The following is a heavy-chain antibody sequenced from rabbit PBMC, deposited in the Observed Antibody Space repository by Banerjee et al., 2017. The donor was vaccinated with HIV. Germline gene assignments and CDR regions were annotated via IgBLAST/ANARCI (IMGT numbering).Heavy chain of an antibody. V-gene: IGHV1S40*01. J-gene: IGHJ6*01. Sequence: QSLEESGGGLVQPEGSLALTCKASGFSFSSSYYMCWVRQAPGKGLEWIACIYAGSSGSTYYASWAKGRFTFSKTSSTTVTLQVTSLTAADTATYFCARDSGSSFSSYGMDLWGPGTLVTVS. CDR3: ARDSGSSFSSYGMDL. D-gene: IGHD8-1*01. CDR2: IYAGSSGST. CDR1: GFSFSSSYY.